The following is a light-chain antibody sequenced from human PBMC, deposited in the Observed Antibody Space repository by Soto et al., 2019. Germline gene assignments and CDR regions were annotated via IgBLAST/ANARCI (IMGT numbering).Light chain of an antibody. Sequence: DIQMTQSPSSLSASVGDRVTITCRASQGISNYLAWYQQKPGKVPKLLIYAASTLQSGDPSRFSGSGSGTDFTLTISSLQPEDGATYYCQKYSSAPYTFGQGTKLEIK. CDR2: AAS. CDR3: QKYSSAPYT. J-gene: IGKJ2*01. V-gene: IGKV1-27*01. CDR1: QGISNY.